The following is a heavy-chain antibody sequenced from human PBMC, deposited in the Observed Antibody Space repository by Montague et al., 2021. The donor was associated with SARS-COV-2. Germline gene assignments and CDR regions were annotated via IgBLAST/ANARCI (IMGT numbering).Heavy chain of an antibody. CDR2: IYSAGSST. V-gene: IGHV3-23*03. CDR3: FGESSDRYCFDY. CDR1: GFTFSSYV. Sequence: SLRLSCAASGFTFSSYVMSWVRQPPGKGLEWVSLIYSAGSSTSYADSVKGRFTISGDNSKNTVYLQMNSLRAEDTAVYYCFGESSDRYCFDYWGQGTLVTDS. J-gene: IGHJ4*02. D-gene: IGHD3-10*01.